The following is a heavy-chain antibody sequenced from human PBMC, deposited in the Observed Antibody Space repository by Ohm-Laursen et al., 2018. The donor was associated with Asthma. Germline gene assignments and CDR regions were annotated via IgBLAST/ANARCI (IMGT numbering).Heavy chain of an antibody. CDR1: GFTFSSYW. V-gene: IGHV3-74*01. D-gene: IGHD6-6*01. J-gene: IGHJ6*02. CDR3: ASEAARSYYYYGMDV. Sequence: SLRLSCTASGFTFSSYWMHWVRQAPGQGMVWVLRINSDGSSTSYADSVKGRFTISRDNAKNTLYLQMNSLRAEDTAVYYCASEAARSYYYYGMDVWGQGTTVTVSS. CDR2: INSDGSST.